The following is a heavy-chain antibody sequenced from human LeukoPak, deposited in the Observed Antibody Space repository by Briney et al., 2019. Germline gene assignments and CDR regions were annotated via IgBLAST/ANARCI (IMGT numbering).Heavy chain of an antibody. CDR2: INPNTGGT. CDR1: GYTFTGYY. J-gene: IGHJ4*02. D-gene: IGHD5-24*01. Sequence: ASVKVSCKASGYTFTGYYMHWVRQAPGQGLEWMGWINPNTGGTNYAETFHGRVTMTRDTSITTAYMELSRLRSDDTAVYYCARDGHRAPFEYWGQGTSVTVSS. V-gene: IGHV1-2*02. CDR3: ARDGHRAPFEY.